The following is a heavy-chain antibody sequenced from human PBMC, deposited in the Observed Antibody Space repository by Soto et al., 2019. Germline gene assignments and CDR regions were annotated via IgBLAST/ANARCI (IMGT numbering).Heavy chain of an antibody. J-gene: IGHJ6*02. V-gene: IGHV2-5*02. CDR1: GFSLSSSGVG. D-gene: IGHD3-10*01. CDR2: IYWDDDK. CDR3: AHSRGVPYGMDA. Sequence: SGPTLVNPTQTLTLTCTFSGFSLSSSGVGVAWIRQPPGKALEWLALIYWDDDKRYSPSLKSRLTITKDTSKNQVVLTMTNMAPLDTATYYCAHSRGVPYGMDAWGQGTTVTVSS.